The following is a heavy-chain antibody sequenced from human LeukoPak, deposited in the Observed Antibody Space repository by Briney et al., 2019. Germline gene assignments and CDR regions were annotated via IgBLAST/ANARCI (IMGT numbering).Heavy chain of an antibody. Sequence: GASVKVSCKASGYTFTSYGISWVRQAPGQGLEWMGWISAYNGNTNYAQKLQGRVTMTTDTSTSTAYMELRSLRSDDTAVYYCARAKRLAYCGGDCYSPADYWGQGTLVTVSS. V-gene: IGHV1-18*01. J-gene: IGHJ4*02. D-gene: IGHD2-21*02. CDR2: ISAYNGNT. CDR3: ARAKRLAYCGGDCYSPADY. CDR1: GYTFTSYG.